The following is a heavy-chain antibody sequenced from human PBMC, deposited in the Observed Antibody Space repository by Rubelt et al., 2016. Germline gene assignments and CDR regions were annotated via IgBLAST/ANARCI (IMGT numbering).Heavy chain of an antibody. CDR3: ARERDSTFWFDP. V-gene: IGHV1-46*01. CDR1: GYTFTSYY. D-gene: IGHD3/OR15-3a*01. CDR2: INPSGGIT. J-gene: IGHJ5*02. Sequence: QVQLVQSGAEVKKPGASVKVSCKASGYTFTSYYIHWVRQAPGQGLEWMRIINPSGGITNYAQKFQGRVTMNSDTSTGTVYMDLSSLRSEDTAVYYCARERDSTFWFDPWGQGTLVTVSS.